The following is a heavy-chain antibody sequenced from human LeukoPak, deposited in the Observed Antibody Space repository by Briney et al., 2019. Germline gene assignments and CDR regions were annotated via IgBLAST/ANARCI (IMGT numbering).Heavy chain of an antibody. CDR2: IHYSGST. D-gene: IGHD3-22*01. Sequence: SETLSLTCTVSGGSISSYYWSWIRQPPGKGLEWIGYIHYSGSTNYNPSLKSRVTISVDTSKNQFSLKLSSVTAADTAVYYCARSSAYGGAFDIWGQGTMVTVSS. CDR3: ARSSAYGGAFDI. V-gene: IGHV4-59*01. CDR1: GGSISSYY. J-gene: IGHJ3*02.